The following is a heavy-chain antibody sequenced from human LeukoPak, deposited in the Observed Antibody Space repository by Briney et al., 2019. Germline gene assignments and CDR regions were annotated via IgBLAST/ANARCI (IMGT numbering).Heavy chain of an antibody. CDR3: ARGGGYSYASWFDY. J-gene: IGHJ4*02. CDR1: GYTFTSYA. Sequence: ASVKVSCKASGYTFTSYAMHWVRQAPGQRPEWMGWINAGNGNTKYSQKFQGRVTITGDTSASTAYMELSSLRSEDTAVYYCARGGGYSYASWFDYWGQGTLVTVSS. CDR2: INAGNGNT. D-gene: IGHD5-18*01. V-gene: IGHV1-3*01.